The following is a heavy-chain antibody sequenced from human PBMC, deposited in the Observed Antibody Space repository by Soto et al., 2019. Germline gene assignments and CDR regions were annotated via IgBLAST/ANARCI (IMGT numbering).Heavy chain of an antibody. Sequence: PGESLKISCKGSGYSFSNFWIGWVRQMPGKGLEWMAIIYPGDSDAKYSPSFQGRVTVSADTSITTAYLRWSSLEASDTAMYFCATHPWGLIVPSAPPNSFDIWGQGTMVT. J-gene: IGHJ3*02. CDR1: GYSFSNFW. D-gene: IGHD3-16*01. CDR3: ATHPWGLIVPSAPPNSFDI. CDR2: IYPGDSDA. V-gene: IGHV5-51*01.